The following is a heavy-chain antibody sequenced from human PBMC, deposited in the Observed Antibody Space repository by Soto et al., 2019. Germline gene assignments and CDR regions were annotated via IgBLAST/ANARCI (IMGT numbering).Heavy chain of an antibody. V-gene: IGHV1-69*04. CDR1: GDTFNNYT. D-gene: IGHD2-21*01. CDR3: AREEGHMRSPGNWFDP. CDR2: IIPVLGIA. J-gene: IGHJ5*02. Sequence: GASVKVSCKASGDTFNNYTITWVRQGPGQGLEWIGRIIPVLGIANYAQTFQGRVTITADKSTSTAYMELSSLRSEDTAIYYCAREEGHMRSPGNWFDPWGQGTLVTVSS.